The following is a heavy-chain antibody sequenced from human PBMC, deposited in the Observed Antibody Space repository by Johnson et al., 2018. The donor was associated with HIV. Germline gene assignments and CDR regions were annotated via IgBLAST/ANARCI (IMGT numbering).Heavy chain of an antibody. D-gene: IGHD5-18*01. V-gene: IGHV3-33*08. Sequence: QVQLVESGGGVVQPGRSLRLSCTASGFTLSSYAMHWVRQAPGKGLEWVAVLWKDGSHKYYTDSVKGRFTIYRDNSKNTVYLQRNSLRAEDTALYYCARDGAYSYFAFDMWGQGTMVTVSS. CDR2: LWKDGSHK. CDR3: ARDGAYSYFAFDM. J-gene: IGHJ3*02. CDR1: GFTLSSYA.